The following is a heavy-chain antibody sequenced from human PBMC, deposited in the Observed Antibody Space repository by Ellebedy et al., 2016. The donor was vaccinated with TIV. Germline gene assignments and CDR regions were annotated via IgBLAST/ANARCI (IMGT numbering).Heavy chain of an antibody. D-gene: IGHD3-22*01. CDR3: AVATYYYDSSGYYYVA. CDR1: GYTFTSYY. V-gene: IGHV1-2*02. Sequence: AASVKVSCKASGYTFTSYYMHWVRQAPGQGLEWMGWINPNSGGTNYAQKFQGRVTMTRDTSISTAYMELSRLRSDDTAVYYCAVATYYYDSSGYYYVAWGQGTTVTVSS. CDR2: INPNSGGT. J-gene: IGHJ6*02.